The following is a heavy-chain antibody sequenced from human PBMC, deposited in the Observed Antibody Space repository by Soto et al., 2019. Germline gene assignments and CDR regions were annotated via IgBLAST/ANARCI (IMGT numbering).Heavy chain of an antibody. Sequence: QVQLVESGGGVVQPGRSLRLSCAASGFTFSSYAMHWVRQAPGKGLEWVAVISYDGSNKYYADSVKGRFTISRDNSKNTLYLQMNSLRAEDTAVYYCARDLVVAATQFDYWGQGTLVTVSS. V-gene: IGHV3-30-3*01. CDR3: ARDLVVAATQFDY. CDR1: GFTFSSYA. J-gene: IGHJ4*02. CDR2: ISYDGSNK. D-gene: IGHD2-15*01.